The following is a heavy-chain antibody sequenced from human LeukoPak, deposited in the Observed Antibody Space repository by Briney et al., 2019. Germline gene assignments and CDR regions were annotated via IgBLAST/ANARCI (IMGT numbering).Heavy chain of an antibody. CDR2: ISNTGDFI. CDR3: VRGRGAGPGAHFDY. J-gene: IGHJ4*02. V-gene: IGHV3-11*01. Sequence: PGGSLRLSCAASGLTFSDEYMSWIRQAPGKGLAWVSYISNTGDFIAYADSVKGRFTMSRDNAKNSLYLQMNSLRAEDAAAYYCVRGRGAGPGAHFDYWGQGTLVTVSS. D-gene: IGHD3-10*01. CDR1: GLTFSDEY.